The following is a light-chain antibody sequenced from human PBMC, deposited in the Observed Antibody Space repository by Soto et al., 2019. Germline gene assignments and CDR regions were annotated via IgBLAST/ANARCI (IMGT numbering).Light chain of an antibody. J-gene: IGKJ5*01. Sequence: EIVLTQSPATLSLSPGERAILSCRASQSVSTFLAWFQQKPGQPPRLLIYNASNRTTGIPARFSGSGSGTDFTLSNSSLEPEDFAVYYCQQRGDWPPITFGQGTRLEIK. CDR2: NAS. CDR3: QQRGDWPPIT. CDR1: QSVSTF. V-gene: IGKV3-11*01.